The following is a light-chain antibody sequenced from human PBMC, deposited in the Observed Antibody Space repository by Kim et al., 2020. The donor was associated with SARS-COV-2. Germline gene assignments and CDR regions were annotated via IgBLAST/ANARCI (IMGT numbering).Light chain of an antibody. CDR3: QHYGGSPRT. CDR1: PGLVTNE. CDR2: GAS. Sequence: LTPGESATPSHKANPGLVTNELAWHHQSPGQVPRLLIYGASSRATGIPASFSGSGSGTDFTLTINRLGPEDSAVYYCQHYGGSPRTFGQGTKLKI. V-gene: IGKV3-20*01. J-gene: IGKJ2*01.